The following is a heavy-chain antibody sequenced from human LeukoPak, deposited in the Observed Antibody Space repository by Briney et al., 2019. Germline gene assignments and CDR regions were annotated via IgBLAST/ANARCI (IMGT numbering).Heavy chain of an antibody. CDR2: ISWNSGTI. D-gene: IGHD3-10*01. Sequence: GGSLRLSCAASGFTFRSYSMNWVRQAPGKGLEWVSGISWNSGTIVYADSVKGRFTISRDNAKNSLYLQMNSLRAEDTALYYCAKEITYYYGSGSPRGFDYWGQGTLVTVSS. J-gene: IGHJ4*02. CDR1: GFTFRSYS. CDR3: AKEITYYYGSGSPRGFDY. V-gene: IGHV3-9*01.